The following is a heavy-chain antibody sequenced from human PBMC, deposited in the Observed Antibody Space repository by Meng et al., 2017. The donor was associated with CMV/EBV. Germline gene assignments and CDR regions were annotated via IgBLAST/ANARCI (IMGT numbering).Heavy chain of an antibody. J-gene: IGHJ3*02. CDR3: ARDSQYYDILTGYSRFYAFDI. CDR1: GFTFSSYE. CDR2: ISSSGSTI. Sequence: GESLKISCAASGFTFSSYEMNWVRQAPGKGLEWVSYISSSGSTIYYADSVKGRFTISRDNAKNSLYLQMNSLRAEDTAVYYYARDSQYYDILTGYSRFYAFDIWGQGTMVTVSS. V-gene: IGHV3-48*03. D-gene: IGHD3-9*01.